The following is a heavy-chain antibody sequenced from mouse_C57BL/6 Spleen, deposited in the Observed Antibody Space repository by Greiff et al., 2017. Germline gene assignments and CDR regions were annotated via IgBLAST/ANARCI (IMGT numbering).Heavy chain of an antibody. D-gene: IGHD2-4*01. Sequence: QVQLQQSGAELVKPGASVKISCKASGYAFSSYWMNWVKQRPGKGLEWIGQIYPGDGDTTYNGKFKGKATLTADKSSSTAYMQLSSLTSEYSAVYVCAREGNYDYDGGVDYWGQGTTLTVSS. CDR2: IYPGDGDT. CDR3: AREGNYDYDGGVDY. V-gene: IGHV1-80*01. J-gene: IGHJ2*01. CDR1: GYAFSSYW.